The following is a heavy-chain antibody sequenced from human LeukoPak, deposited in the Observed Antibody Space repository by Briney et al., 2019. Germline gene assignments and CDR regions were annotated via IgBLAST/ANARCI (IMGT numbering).Heavy chain of an antibody. CDR1: GFTFSSYG. D-gene: IGHD5-18*01. V-gene: IGHV3-30*03. J-gene: IGHJ4*02. CDR3: ARRGYSYGYLLDY. Sequence: PGGSLRLSCAASGFTFSSYGMHWVRQAPGKGLEWVAVISYDGSNKYYADSVKGRFSISRDNAKSSLYLQMNSLRAEDTAVYYCARRGYSYGYLLDYWGQGTLVTVSS. CDR2: ISYDGSNK.